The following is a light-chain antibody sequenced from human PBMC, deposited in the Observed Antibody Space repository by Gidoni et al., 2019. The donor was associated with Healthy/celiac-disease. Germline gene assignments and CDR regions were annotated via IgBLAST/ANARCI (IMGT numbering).Light chain of an antibody. CDR3: CSYAGSSTYV. Sequence: QSALPQPASVSGSPGQSITISCTGTSSDVGSYNLVSWYQQHPGNAPKLMIYEVSKRPSGVSNRFSGSKSGNTASLTISGLQAEDEADYYCCSYAGSSTYVFGTGTKVTVL. CDR2: EVS. V-gene: IGLV2-23*02. J-gene: IGLJ1*01. CDR1: SSDVGSYNL.